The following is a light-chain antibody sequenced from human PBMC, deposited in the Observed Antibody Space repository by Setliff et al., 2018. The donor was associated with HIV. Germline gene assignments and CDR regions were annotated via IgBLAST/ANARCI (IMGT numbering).Light chain of an antibody. J-gene: IGLJ1*01. CDR3: CSNTGSNTFV. V-gene: IGLV2-23*01. CDR1: SNDVGRYDL. Sequence: QSALTQPASVSGSPGQSITIFCTGTSNDVGRYDLVSWHQQHPARAPKLIIYQATRRPSGVSNRFSGSKSGNVASLTISGLQAEDEADYYCCSNTGSNTFVFGTGTKV. CDR2: QAT.